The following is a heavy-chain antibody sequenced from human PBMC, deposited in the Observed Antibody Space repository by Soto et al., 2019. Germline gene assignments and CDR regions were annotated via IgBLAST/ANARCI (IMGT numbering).Heavy chain of an antibody. CDR3: ASRSSSWYFDY. Sequence: EVQLLESGGGLVQPGGSLRLSCAASGFTFSSYAMNWVRQAPGKGLEWVSVISGSGDSTYYADSVKGRFTISRDNSKNTLYLQMNSLRAEDTAVYYCASRSSSWYFDYWGQGNLVNVSS. J-gene: IGHJ4*02. CDR2: ISGSGDST. D-gene: IGHD6-13*01. V-gene: IGHV3-23*01. CDR1: GFTFSSYA.